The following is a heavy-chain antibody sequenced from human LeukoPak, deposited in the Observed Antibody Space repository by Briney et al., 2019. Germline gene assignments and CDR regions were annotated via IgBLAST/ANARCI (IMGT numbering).Heavy chain of an antibody. V-gene: IGHV4-4*07. CDR2: TSHSDSP. J-gene: IGHJ5*02. CDR3: ARDFGETSLPNWFDP. D-gene: IGHD3-16*01. CDR1: GGSISSYY. Sequence: SETLSLTCTVSGGSISSYYWSWIRQPAGKGLEWIGSTSHSDSPYYNPSLESRVTISLDTSRNQFSLKSTSVTAADTAVYYCARDFGETSLPNWFDPWGQGTLVIVSS.